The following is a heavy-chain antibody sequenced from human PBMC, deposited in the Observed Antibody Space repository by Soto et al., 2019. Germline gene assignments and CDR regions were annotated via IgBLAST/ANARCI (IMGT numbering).Heavy chain of an antibody. D-gene: IGHD3-10*01. Sequence: SVKVSCKASGGTFSSYAISWVRQAPGQGLEWMGGIIPIFGTANYAQKFQGGVTITADESTSTAYMELSSLRSEDTAVYYCAREGGYGSGSYSLSYFDYWGQGTLVTVSS. CDR3: AREGGYGSGSYSLSYFDY. CDR1: GGTFSSYA. J-gene: IGHJ4*02. V-gene: IGHV1-69*13. CDR2: IIPIFGTA.